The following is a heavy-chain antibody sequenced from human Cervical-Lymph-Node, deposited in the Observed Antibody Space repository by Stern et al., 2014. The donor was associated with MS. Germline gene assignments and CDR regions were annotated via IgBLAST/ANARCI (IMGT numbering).Heavy chain of an antibody. CDR2: ISSGGDSI. D-gene: IGHD6-6*01. J-gene: IGHJ3*02. CDR1: GFIFSRYA. V-gene: IGHV3-23*01. Sequence: EVQLSESGGGLVQPGGSLRLSCTGSGFIFSRYAMTWVRQAPGKGLEWVSVISSGGDSIYYADFLKGRFTISRDNSKKTMYLEMNSLRAEDTAVYFCAKLMGSIAARDGFDIWGQGTMVTVSA. CDR3: AKLMGSIAARDGFDI.